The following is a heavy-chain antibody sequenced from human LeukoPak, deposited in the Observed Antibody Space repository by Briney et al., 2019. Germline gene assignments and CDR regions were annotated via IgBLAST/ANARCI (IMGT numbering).Heavy chain of an antibody. CDR1: GYTFTGYY. CDR2: ISAYNGNT. J-gene: IGHJ4*02. D-gene: IGHD3-9*01. V-gene: IGHV1-18*04. CDR3: ARTYDILDY. Sequence: ASVKVSCKASGYTFTGYYMHWVRQAPGQGLEWMGWISAYNGNTNYAQKLQGRVTMTTDTSTSTAYMELRSLRSDDTAVYYCARTYDILDYWGQGTLVTVSS.